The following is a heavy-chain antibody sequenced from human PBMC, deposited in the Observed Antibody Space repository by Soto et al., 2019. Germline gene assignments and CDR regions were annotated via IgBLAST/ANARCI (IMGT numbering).Heavy chain of an antibody. Sequence: QVQLVESGGGVVQPGRSLRLSCAASGFTFSTYGMHWFRQAPGKGLEWVAVISYDGSHEYYADSVKGRFSISRDNSKNTLYLHMNSLRAEDTALYYCAKDPRPVIQMVRVVADYWGQGTLVTVSS. J-gene: IGHJ4*02. V-gene: IGHV3-30*18. CDR1: GFTFSTYG. D-gene: IGHD3-10*01. CDR2: ISYDGSHE. CDR3: AKDPRPVIQMVRVVADY.